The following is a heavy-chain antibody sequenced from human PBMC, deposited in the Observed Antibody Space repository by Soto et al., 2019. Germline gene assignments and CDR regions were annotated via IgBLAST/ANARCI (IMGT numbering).Heavy chain of an antibody. CDR1: GGSISSYY. CDR2: IYYSGST. V-gene: IGHV4-59*01. Sequence: SSETLSLTSTVSGGSISSYYWSWIRQPPGKGLEWIGYIYYSGSTNYNPSLKSRVTISVDTSKNQFSLKLSSVTAADTAVYYCARVRWTVAGPGHFDYWGQGTLVTVSS. D-gene: IGHD6-19*01. CDR3: ARVRWTVAGPGHFDY. J-gene: IGHJ4*02.